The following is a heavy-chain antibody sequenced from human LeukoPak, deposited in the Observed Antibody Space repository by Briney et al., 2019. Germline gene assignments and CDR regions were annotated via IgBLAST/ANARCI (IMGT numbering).Heavy chain of an antibody. J-gene: IGHJ5*02. D-gene: IGHD6-6*01. CDR1: GGSFSGYY. Sequence: SETLSLTCAVYGGSFSGYYWSWIRQPPGKGLEWIGEINHSGSTNYNPSLKSRVTISVDTSKNQFSLKLSSVTAADTAVYYCTRVYSSSGYNWFDPWGQGTLVTVSS. CDR3: TRVYSSSGYNWFDP. V-gene: IGHV4-34*01. CDR2: INHSGST.